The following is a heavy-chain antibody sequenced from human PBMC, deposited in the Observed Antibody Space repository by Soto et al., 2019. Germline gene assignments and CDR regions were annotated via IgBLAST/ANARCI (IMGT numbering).Heavy chain of an antibody. CDR2: IYYSGST. D-gene: IGHD7-27*01. CDR3: AGSWGFYYFDY. CDR1: GGSISSYY. V-gene: IGHV4-59*01. Sequence: PSETLSLTCTVSGGSISSYYWSWIRQPPGKGLEWIGYIYYSGSTNYNPSLKSRVTISVDTSKNQFSLKLSSVTAADTAVYYYAGSWGFYYFDYWGQGTLVTVS. J-gene: IGHJ4*02.